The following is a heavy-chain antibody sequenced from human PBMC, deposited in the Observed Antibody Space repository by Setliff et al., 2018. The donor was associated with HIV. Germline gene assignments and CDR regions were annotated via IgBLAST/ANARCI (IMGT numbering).Heavy chain of an antibody. CDR1: GYSISTVYY. D-gene: IGHD3-3*01. V-gene: IGHV4-38-2*01. CDR2: VYHSGTT. J-gene: IGHJ4*02. CDR3: MRGRSITIFGVAYFDF. Sequence: LSLTCAVSGYSISTVYYWGWIRQPPGKGLEWIGSVYHSGTTYYNPSLKSRVTISVDMSNNQFSLKVTSVTAADTAVYYCMRGRSITIFGVAYFDFWGQGTQVTVSS.